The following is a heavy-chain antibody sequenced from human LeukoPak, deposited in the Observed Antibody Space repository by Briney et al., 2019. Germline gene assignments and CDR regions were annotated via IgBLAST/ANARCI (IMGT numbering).Heavy chain of an antibody. Sequence: GGSLRLSCAASGFTFSSNGMHWVRQTPGKGLDWVAFTRYDESKTFYGDSVRGRFTISRDNSKNTLYLQMNSLTTDASAVYSCAKARYSGSPALDFWGQGTLVTVSS. CDR2: TRYDESKT. J-gene: IGHJ4*02. CDR1: GFTFSSNG. D-gene: IGHD1-26*01. CDR3: AKARYSGSPALDF. V-gene: IGHV3-30*02.